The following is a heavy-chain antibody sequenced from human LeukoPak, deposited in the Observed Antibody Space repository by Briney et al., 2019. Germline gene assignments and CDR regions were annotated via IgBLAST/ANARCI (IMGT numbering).Heavy chain of an antibody. CDR1: GFPFSSYG. CDR3: ARQLVSSYYYYMDV. V-gene: IGHV3-30*02. CDR2: IRYDGSNK. J-gene: IGHJ6*03. D-gene: IGHD6-6*01. Sequence: GGSLRLSCAASGFPFSSYGMHWVRQAPGKGLEWVAFIRYDGSNKYYADSVKGRFTISRDNSKNTLYLQMNSLRAEDTAVYYCARQLVSSYYYYMDVWGKGTTVTVSS.